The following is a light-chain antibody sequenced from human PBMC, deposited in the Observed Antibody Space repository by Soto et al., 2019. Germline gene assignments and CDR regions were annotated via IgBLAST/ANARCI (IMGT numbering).Light chain of an antibody. V-gene: IGLV1-47*02. CDR2: SNY. CDR1: SSSIGSNF. J-gene: IGLJ3*02. CDR3: AAWDDSLRGWL. Sequence: QSVLTQPPSASGTPGQRVAISCSGSSSSIGSNFVSWFQQLPGTAPKLLIYSNYHRPSGVPARFSASKSGTSASLAISGLRSEDEAEYFCAAWDDSLRGWLFGGGTQLTVL.